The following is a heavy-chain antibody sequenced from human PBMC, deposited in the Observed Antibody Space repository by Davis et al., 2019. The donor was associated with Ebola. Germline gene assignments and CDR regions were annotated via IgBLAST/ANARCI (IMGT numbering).Heavy chain of an antibody. J-gene: IGHJ4*02. CDR3: AKYFLGTTHIGGLDY. V-gene: IGHV3-23*01. CDR2: ISGSGNST. D-gene: IGHD2/OR15-2a*01. CDR1: GFTFSSYA. Sequence: GESLKISCAASGFTFSSYAMSWVRQAPGKGLEWVSAISGSGNSTYYADSVKGRFTISRDNSKNTLSLQMNSLRAEDTALYYCAKYFLGTTHIGGLDYWGQGTLVTVSS.